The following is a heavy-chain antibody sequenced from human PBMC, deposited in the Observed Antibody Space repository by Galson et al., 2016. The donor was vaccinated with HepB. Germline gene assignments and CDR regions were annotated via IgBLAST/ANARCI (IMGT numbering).Heavy chain of an antibody. V-gene: IGHV3-21*01. CDR3: AKDWRVGLFWSGYYTSYYFDY. CDR2: ISSSSTYI. D-gene: IGHD3-3*01. Sequence: SLRLSCAASGFTFSSYSMSWVRQAPGKGLEWVSSISSSSTYIYYADSVKGRFTISRDNSKNTLYLQMNSLRAEDTAVYYCAKDWRVGLFWSGYYTSYYFDYWGQGTLVTVSS. J-gene: IGHJ4*02. CDR1: GFTFSSYS.